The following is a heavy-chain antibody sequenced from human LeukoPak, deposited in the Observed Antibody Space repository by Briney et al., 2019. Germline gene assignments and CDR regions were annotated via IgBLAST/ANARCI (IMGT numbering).Heavy chain of an antibody. V-gene: IGHV3-30*04. D-gene: IGHD1-7*01. J-gene: IGHJ4*02. CDR3: AIDSNNWDYIRSGEWHY. CDR2: ISYDGRNR. Sequence: LTGGSLRLSCAASGFTFSSYAMSWVRQAPGRGLEWLTAISYDGRNRSSADSVKGRFIVSRDNSKKTLYLQMNSLRPEDTAVYYCAIDSNNWDYIRSGEWHYWGQGTRVTVSS. CDR1: GFTFSSYA.